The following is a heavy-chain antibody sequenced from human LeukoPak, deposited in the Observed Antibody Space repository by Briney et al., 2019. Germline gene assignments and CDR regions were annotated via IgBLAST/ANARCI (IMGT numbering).Heavy chain of an antibody. CDR3: AKDYERFYYYMDV. D-gene: IGHD3-3*01. CDR1: GYTFTGYY. J-gene: IGHJ6*03. Sequence: ASVKVSCKASGYTFTGYYMHWVRQAPGQGLEWMGWINPNSGGTNYAQKFQGRVTMTRDTFISTAYMELSRLRSDDTAVYYCAKDYERFYYYMDVWGKGTTVTVSS. CDR2: INPNSGGT. V-gene: IGHV1-2*02.